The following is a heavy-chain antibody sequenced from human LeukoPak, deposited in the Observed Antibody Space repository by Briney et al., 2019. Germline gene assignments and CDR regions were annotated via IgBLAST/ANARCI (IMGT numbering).Heavy chain of an antibody. V-gene: IGHV4-39*01. J-gene: IGHJ3*02. D-gene: IGHD3-10*01. Sequence: SETLSLTCTVSGGSISSSSYYWGWIRQPPGKGLEWIGSIYYSGSTYYNPSLKSRVTISVDTSKNQFSLKLSSVTAADTAVYYCARGWFGELLRSLPNDAFDIWGQGTMVTVSS. CDR2: IYYSGST. CDR3: ARGWFGELLRSLPNDAFDI. CDR1: GGSISSSSYY.